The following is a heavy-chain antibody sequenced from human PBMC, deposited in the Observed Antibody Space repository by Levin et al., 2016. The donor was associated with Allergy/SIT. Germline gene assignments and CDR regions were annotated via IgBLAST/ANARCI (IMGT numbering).Heavy chain of an antibody. V-gene: IGHV4-39*02. CDR2: IYYSGRT. CDR3: MRERESSSDT. Sequence: GSLRLSCTVSGGSISSSNYYWAWIRQPPGKGLEWIGSIYYSGRTYYNPSLKSRVTISIDTSKNQFSLKLTSVTASDTAVYYCMRERESSSDTWGQGTQVTVSS. J-gene: IGHJ5*02. CDR1: GGSISSSNYY. D-gene: IGHD2-2*01.